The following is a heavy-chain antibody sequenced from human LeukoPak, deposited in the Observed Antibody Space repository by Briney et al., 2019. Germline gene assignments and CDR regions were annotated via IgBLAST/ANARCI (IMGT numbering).Heavy chain of an antibody. CDR2: IHPSRTT. Sequence: SETLSLTCDVSGFSISLGYYWVWIRQPAGQGLEWIGSIHPSRTTFYNSSLNSRITMTIDAPKNQFSLRLSLVTAVDTAVYFCATERERRITDWGQGTLVTVSS. CDR1: GFSISLGYY. V-gene: IGHV4-38-2*02. CDR3: ATERERRITD. J-gene: IGHJ4*02. D-gene: IGHD1-1*01.